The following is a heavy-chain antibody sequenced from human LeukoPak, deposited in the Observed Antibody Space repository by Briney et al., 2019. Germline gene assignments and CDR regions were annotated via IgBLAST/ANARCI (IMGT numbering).Heavy chain of an antibody. D-gene: IGHD2-2*02. Sequence: PGGSLRLSCAASGFTFNRYWMNWVRQAPGKGLEWVANIKQDGSQKYYVDSVKGRFTISRDNAKNSLYLQMDSLRAEDTAVYYCASGDIVVVPAAIFVYYYYGMDVWGQGTTVTVSS. J-gene: IGHJ6*02. V-gene: IGHV3-7*03. CDR3: ASGDIVVVPAAIFVYYYYGMDV. CDR1: GFTFNRYW. CDR2: IKQDGSQK.